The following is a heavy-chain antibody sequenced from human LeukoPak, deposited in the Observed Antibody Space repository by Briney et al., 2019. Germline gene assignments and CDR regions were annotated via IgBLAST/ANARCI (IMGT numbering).Heavy chain of an antibody. CDR3: ARSLGESDY. V-gene: IGHV3-21*01. Sequence: GGSLRLSCAASGSTFSSYSMNWVRQAPGKGLEWVSSISSSSSYIYYADPVKGRFTISRDNAKNSLYLQMNSLRAEDTAVYYCARSLGESDYWGQGTLVTVSS. J-gene: IGHJ4*02. D-gene: IGHD4-17*01. CDR1: GSTFSSYS. CDR2: ISSSSSYI.